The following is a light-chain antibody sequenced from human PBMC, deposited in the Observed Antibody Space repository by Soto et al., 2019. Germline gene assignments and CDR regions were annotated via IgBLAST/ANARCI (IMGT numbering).Light chain of an antibody. CDR1: QSVSRY. J-gene: IGKJ4*01. Sequence: EIVLTQSPATLSLSPGERATLSCRASQSVSRYLAWYQQKPGQAPRLLIYDASNRATGIPARFSGSGSGTDCTLTISSLEPEDFAVYYCQQRSNWPPFSFGGGTKVEIK. CDR2: DAS. V-gene: IGKV3-11*01. CDR3: QQRSNWPPFS.